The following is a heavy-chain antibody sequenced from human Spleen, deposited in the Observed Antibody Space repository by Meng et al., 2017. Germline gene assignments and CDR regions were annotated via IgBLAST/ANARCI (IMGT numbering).Heavy chain of an antibody. CDR1: GYTFTTHY. CDR3: ARVDTAMEPPLDY. Sequence: ASVKVSCKASGYTFTTHYMHWVRQAPGQGLEWMGIINPSGGSTSYAQKFQGRVTMTRDTSTSTVYMELSSLRSEDTAVYYCARVDTAMEPPLDYWGQGTLVTVSS. D-gene: IGHD5-18*01. V-gene: IGHV1-46*01. J-gene: IGHJ4*02. CDR2: INPSGGST.